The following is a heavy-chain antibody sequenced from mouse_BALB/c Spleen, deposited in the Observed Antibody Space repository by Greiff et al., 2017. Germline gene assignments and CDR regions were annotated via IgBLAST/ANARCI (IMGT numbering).Heavy chain of an antibody. J-gene: IGHJ2*01. CDR2: ISDGGSYT. CDR1: GFTFSDYY. V-gene: IGHV5-4*02. Sequence: DVHLVESGGGLVKPGGSLKLSCAASGFTFSDYYMYWVRQTPEKRLEWVATISDGGSYTYYPDSVKGRFTISRDNAKNNLYLQMSSLKSEDTAMYYCARDEYWGQGTTLTVSS. CDR3: ARDEY.